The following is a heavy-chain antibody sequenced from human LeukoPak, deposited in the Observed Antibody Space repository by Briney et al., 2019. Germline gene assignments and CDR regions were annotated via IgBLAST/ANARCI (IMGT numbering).Heavy chain of an antibody. V-gene: IGHV4-39*01. CDR3: ARPRYSSSSHFFDY. D-gene: IGHD6-6*01. Sequence: SETLSLTCTVSGGSISSSSYYWGWIRQPPGKGLEWIGSIYYSGSTYYNPSLKSRVTISVDTSKNQFSLKLSSVTAADTAVYYCARPRYSSSSHFFDYWGQGTLVTVSS. CDR2: IYYSGST. CDR1: GGSISSSSYY. J-gene: IGHJ4*02.